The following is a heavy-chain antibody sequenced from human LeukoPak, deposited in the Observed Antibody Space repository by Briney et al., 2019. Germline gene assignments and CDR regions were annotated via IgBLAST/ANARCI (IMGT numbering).Heavy chain of an antibody. J-gene: IGHJ6*02. Sequence: ASVKVPCKASGYTFTSYDINWVRQATGQGLEWMGWMNPNSGNTGYAQKFQGRVTMTRNTSISTAYMELSSLRSEDTAVYYCARGSKIYCSSTSCSDGMDVWGQGTTVTVSS. CDR3: ARGSKIYCSSTSCSDGMDV. CDR1: GYTFTSYD. CDR2: MNPNSGNT. V-gene: IGHV1-8*01. D-gene: IGHD2-2*01.